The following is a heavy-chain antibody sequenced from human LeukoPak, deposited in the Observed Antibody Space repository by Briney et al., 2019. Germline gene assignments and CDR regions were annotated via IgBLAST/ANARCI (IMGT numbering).Heavy chain of an antibody. D-gene: IGHD1-20*01. J-gene: IGHJ4*02. Sequence: GGSLRLSCAASGFTFSSYSMNWVRQAPGKGLEWVSYISSSSSTIYYADSVKGRFTISRDNAKNSLYLQMNSLRAEDTAVYYCAKDNWNDLIDYWGQGTLVTVSS. CDR1: GFTFSSYS. CDR3: AKDNWNDLIDY. V-gene: IGHV3-48*01. CDR2: ISSSSSTI.